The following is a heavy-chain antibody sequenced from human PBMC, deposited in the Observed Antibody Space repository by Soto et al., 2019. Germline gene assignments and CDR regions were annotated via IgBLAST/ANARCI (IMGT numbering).Heavy chain of an antibody. CDR2: ISSSCSYT. CDR3: ARVGGVDIVDNFDY. J-gene: IGHJ4*02. D-gene: IGHD5-12*01. Sequence: GGSLRLSCAASGFTFSDYYMSWLRQAPGKGLEWVSYISSSCSYTNYADSVKGRFTISRDNAKNSLYLQMNSLRAEDTAVYYCARVGGVDIVDNFDYWGQGTLVTVSA. V-gene: IGHV3-11*06. CDR1: GFTFSDYY.